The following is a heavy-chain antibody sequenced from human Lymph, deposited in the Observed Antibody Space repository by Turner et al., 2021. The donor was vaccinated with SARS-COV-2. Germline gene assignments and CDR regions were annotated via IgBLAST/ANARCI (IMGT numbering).Heavy chain of an antibody. Sequence: QLQLQESGPGLVKPSETLSLTCPVSGGSISSSSYYWGWIRQPPGKGLEWNGSIYYSGSTYYNPSLKSRGTISVDTSKNQFSLRLSSVTAADTAVYYCARNDRVVVQSFDYWGQGTLVTVSS. CDR2: IYYSGST. CDR3: ARNDRVVVQSFDY. D-gene: IGHD3-22*01. J-gene: IGHJ4*02. CDR1: GGSISSSSYY. V-gene: IGHV4-39*01.